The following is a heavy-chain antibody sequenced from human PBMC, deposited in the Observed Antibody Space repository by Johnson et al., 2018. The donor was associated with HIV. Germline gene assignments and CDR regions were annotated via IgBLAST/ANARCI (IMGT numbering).Heavy chain of an antibody. D-gene: IGHD6-6*01. CDR1: GFTFDDYA. CDR2: ISWNSGSI. Sequence: VQLVESGGGLVQPGRSLRLSCAASGFTFDDYAMHWVRQAPGKGLEWVSGISWNSGSIGYVDSVKGRFTISRDNAKNSLYLQMNSLRAEDTAVYYCARDRSSSSHAFDIWGQGTMVTVSS. V-gene: IGHV3-9*01. J-gene: IGHJ3*02. CDR3: ARDRSSSSHAFDI.